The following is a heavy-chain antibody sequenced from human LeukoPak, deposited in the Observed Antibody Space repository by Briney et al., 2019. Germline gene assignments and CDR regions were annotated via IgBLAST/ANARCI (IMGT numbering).Heavy chain of an antibody. D-gene: IGHD3-10*01. CDR1: GFTFSNAW. Sequence: PGGSLRLSCAASGFTFSNAWMSWVRQAPGKGLEWVGRIKSKPDGGTTDYAAPVKGRFTISRDDSKNTLYLQMNSLKTEDTAVYYCTTDDFYDSNWGQGTLVTVSS. J-gene: IGHJ4*02. CDR2: IKSKPDGGTT. CDR3: TTDDFYDSN. V-gene: IGHV3-15*01.